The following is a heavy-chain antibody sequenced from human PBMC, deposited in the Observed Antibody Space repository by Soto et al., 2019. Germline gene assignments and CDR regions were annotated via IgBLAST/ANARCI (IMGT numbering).Heavy chain of an antibody. Sequence: EVQLVESGGGLVQPGRSLRLSCAASGFTFDDYAMHWVRQAPGKGLEWVSGISWNSGSIGYADSVKGRFTISRDNAKNSLYLQMNSLRAEDTALYYRAKDTQYSSSWYGGWFDPWGQGTLVTVSS. CDR2: ISWNSGSI. D-gene: IGHD6-13*01. J-gene: IGHJ5*02. CDR3: AKDTQYSSSWYGGWFDP. V-gene: IGHV3-9*01. CDR1: GFTFDDYA.